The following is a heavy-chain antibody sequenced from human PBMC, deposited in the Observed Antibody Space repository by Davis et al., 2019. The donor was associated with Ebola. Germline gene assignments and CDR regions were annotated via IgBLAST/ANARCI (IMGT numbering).Heavy chain of an antibody. Sequence: SLKISCAASGFTFDDYAMHWVRQAPGKGLEWVSGISWNSGSIGYADSVKGRFTVSRDNGKKSLYLQMNSLRAEDTAVYYCARVSYSTSVGFDFWGQGTLVTVSS. V-gene: IGHV3-9*01. CDR1: GFTFDDYA. CDR3: ARVSYSTSVGFDF. CDR2: ISWNSGSI. J-gene: IGHJ4*02. D-gene: IGHD6-6*01.